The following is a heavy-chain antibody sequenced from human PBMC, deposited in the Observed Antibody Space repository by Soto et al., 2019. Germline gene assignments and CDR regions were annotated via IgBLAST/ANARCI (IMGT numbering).Heavy chain of an antibody. CDR2: IYYSGST. CDR1: GGSISSYY. CDR3: ARSWGRGRYDFAKLGY. V-gene: IGHV4-59*12. D-gene: IGHD3-3*01. Sequence: PSETLSLTCTVSGGSISSYYWSWIRQPPGKGLEWIGYIYYSGSTNYNPSLKSRVTISVDTSKNQFSLKLSSVTAADTAVYYCARSWGRGRYDFAKLGYWGQGTLVTVSS. J-gene: IGHJ4*02.